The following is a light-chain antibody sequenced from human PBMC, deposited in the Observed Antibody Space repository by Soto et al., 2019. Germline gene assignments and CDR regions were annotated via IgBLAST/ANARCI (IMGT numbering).Light chain of an antibody. J-gene: IGKJ3*01. Sequence: EIVLTQSPATLSLYPGERATLSCRASQSVSSYLAWYQHKPGQAPRLLIYDAFNRATGVPVRFSGIGSGTDFTLTISSLEPEDFAFYYCQQRSNWAPITFGPGTKVDFK. CDR2: DAF. CDR3: QQRSNWAPIT. CDR1: QSVSSY. V-gene: IGKV3-11*01.